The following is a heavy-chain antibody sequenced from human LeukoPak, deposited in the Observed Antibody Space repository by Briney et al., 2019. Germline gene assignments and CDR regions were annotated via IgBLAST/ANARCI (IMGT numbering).Heavy chain of an antibody. Sequence: ASVKVSCKASGYTFTGYYMHWVRQAPGQGLEWMGWINPNSGGTNYAQKFQGRVTMTRDTSISTAYMELSRLRSDDTAVYYCARAANIGYCSGGSCYHRYWGQGTLVTVSS. J-gene: IGHJ4*02. CDR3: ARAANIGYCSGGSCYHRY. V-gene: IGHV1-2*02. CDR2: INPNSGGT. CDR1: GYTFTGYY. D-gene: IGHD2-15*01.